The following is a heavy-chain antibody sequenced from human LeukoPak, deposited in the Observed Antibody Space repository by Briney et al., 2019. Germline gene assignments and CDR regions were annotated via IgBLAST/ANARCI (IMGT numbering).Heavy chain of an antibody. V-gene: IGHV4-39*06. CDR1: DGSISGTPYF. D-gene: IGHD4-17*01. Sequence: SETLSLTCTVSDGSISGTPYFWVWFRQPPGKGPEWIGNIHYTGTVYYSASLQSRVTISVDTSKNQFPLKLYSLTAADTAVYFCARVTRYDDSRTYSYMDVWGKGTTVTVS. CDR2: IHYTGTV. CDR3: ARVTRYDDSRTYSYMDV. J-gene: IGHJ6*03.